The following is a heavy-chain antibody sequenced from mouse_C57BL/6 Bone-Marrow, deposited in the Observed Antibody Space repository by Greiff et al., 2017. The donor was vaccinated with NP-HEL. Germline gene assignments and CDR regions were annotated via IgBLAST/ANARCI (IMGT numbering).Heavy chain of an antibody. CDR1: GYTFTSYW. D-gene: IGHD2-5*01. J-gene: IGHJ2*01. Sequence: QVQLQQPGAELVMPGASVKLSCKASGYTFTSYWMHWVKQRPGQGLEWIGEIDPSDSYTNYNQKFKGKSTLTVDKSSSTAYMQLSSLTSEDSAVYYCAREMAYYSNDWDYWGQGTTLTVSS. CDR3: AREMAYYSNDWDY. CDR2: IDPSDSYT. V-gene: IGHV1-69*01.